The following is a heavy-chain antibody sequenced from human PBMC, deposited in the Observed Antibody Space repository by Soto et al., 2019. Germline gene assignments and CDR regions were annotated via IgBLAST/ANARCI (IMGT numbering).Heavy chain of an antibody. Sequence: SETLSLTCAVSGGSISSGGYSWSWIRQPPGKGLEWIGYIYHSGSTNYNPSLKSRVTISVDTSKNQFSLKLSSVTAADTAVYYCASGEWYRMGYWGQGTLVTVSS. J-gene: IGHJ4*02. CDR2: IYHSGST. D-gene: IGHD2-21*01. CDR1: GGSISSGGYS. CDR3: ASGEWYRMGY. V-gene: IGHV4-30-2*01.